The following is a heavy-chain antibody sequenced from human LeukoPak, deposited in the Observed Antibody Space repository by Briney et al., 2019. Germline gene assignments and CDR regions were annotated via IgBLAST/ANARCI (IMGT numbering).Heavy chain of an antibody. J-gene: IGHJ4*02. CDR1: GYTFTGYY. D-gene: IGHD6-13*01. Sequence: ASVKVSCKASGYTFTGYYMHWVRQAPGQGLEWMGWINPNSGGTNYAQKFQGRVTMTRDTSISTAYMGVSGLRSDDTAVYYCAREIAAVGTGNFDFWGQGTLVTVSS. CDR2: INPNSGGT. CDR3: AREIAAVGTGNFDF. V-gene: IGHV1-2*02.